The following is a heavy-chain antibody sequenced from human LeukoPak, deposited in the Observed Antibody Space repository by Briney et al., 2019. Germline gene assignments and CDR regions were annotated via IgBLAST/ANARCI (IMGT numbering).Heavy chain of an antibody. J-gene: IGHJ4*02. CDR2: ISGSGGST. V-gene: IGHV3-23*01. Sequence: GGSLRLSCAASGFTPSSSEMNWVRQAPGKGLEWVSAISGSGGSTYYADSVKGRFTISRDNSKNTLYLQMNSLRAEDTAVYYCAKGSGSGSYYPSAFDYWGQGTPVTVSS. CDR1: GFTPSSSE. CDR3: AKGSGSGSYYPSAFDY. D-gene: IGHD3-10*01.